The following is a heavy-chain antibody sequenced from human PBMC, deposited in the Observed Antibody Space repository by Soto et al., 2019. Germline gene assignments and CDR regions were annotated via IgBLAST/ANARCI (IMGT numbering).Heavy chain of an antibody. Sequence: QVQLVESGGGVVQPGRSLRLSCAASGFTFSSYGMHWVRQAPGKGLEWVAVIWYDGSNKYYADSVKGRFTISRDNSKNTLYLQMHSLRAEDTAVYYCARDGSSWYYFDYWVQGTLVTVSS. J-gene: IGHJ4*02. CDR1: GFTFSSYG. D-gene: IGHD6-13*01. CDR2: IWYDGSNK. CDR3: ARDGSSWYYFDY. V-gene: IGHV3-33*01.